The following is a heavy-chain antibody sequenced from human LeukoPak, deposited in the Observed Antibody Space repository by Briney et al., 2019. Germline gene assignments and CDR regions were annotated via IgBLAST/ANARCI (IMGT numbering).Heavy chain of an antibody. CDR3: ARVPGYSSGLFDY. Sequence: GGSLRLSCAASGFTVSSNYMSWVRQAPGKGLEWVSSISSSSSYIYYADSVKGRFTISRDNAKNSLYLQMNSLRAEDTAVYYCARVPGYSSGLFDYWGQGTLVTVSS. CDR2: ISSSSSYI. V-gene: IGHV3-21*01. J-gene: IGHJ4*02. D-gene: IGHD6-19*01. CDR1: GFTVSSNY.